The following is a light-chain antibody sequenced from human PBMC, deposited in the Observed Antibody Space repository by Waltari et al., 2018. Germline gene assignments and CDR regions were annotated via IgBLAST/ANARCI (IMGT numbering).Light chain of an antibody. CDR3: QQSYSSPWT. CDR2: TAS. V-gene: IGKV1-39*01. J-gene: IGKJ1*01. Sequence: IRMTQSPPALSASVGDRVAITCRASQSISDDLHWYQQKPGKAPRVLIYTASSLQRGVPTRFSGSGSGTEFTLTISTLQPEDAATYYCQQSYSSPWTFCQGTKVEIK. CDR1: QSISDD.